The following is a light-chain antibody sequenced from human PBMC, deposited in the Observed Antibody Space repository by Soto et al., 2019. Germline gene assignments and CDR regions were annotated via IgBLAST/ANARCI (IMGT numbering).Light chain of an antibody. J-gene: IGKJ1*01. CDR2: RAS. V-gene: IGKV3-15*01. CDR3: QQYNNWPGT. Sequence: LLTQSAGTLSLSPGARHTLSCRASQSVSSNLAWYQQKPGQAPRLLIQRASTRATGIPARFSGSGSGTEFTLTISSLQSEDFAVYFCQQYNNWPGTVGQGTKVDI. CDR1: QSVSSN.